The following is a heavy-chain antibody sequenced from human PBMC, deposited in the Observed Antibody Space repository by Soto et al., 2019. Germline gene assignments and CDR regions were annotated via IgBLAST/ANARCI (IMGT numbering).Heavy chain of an antibody. V-gene: IGHV4-4*07. CDR1: GGSITSYR. J-gene: IGHJ4*02. CDR3: ARESGDNWDYEAY. CDR2: INTSGNT. Sequence: GLVKPLETLSLTCTVSGGSITSYRWSWIRQSAGKGLEWIGRINTSGNTHYNPSLKSRVTVSIDTSRNQFFLTVNSVTAADSAVYYCARESGDNWDYEAYWGQGTPVTVSS. D-gene: IGHD1-7*01.